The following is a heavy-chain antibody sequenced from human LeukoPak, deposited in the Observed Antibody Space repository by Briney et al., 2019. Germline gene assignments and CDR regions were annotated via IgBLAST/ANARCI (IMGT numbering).Heavy chain of an antibody. CDR3: AKNHYDRDISGFDY. CDR2: ISSSSSYI. Sequence: GGSLRLSCAASGFTFSSYSMNWVRQAPGKGLEWVSSISSSSSYIYYADSVKGRFTISRDNSKNTLYLQMNSLRAEDTAVYYCAKNHYDRDISGFDYWGQGTLVTVSS. V-gene: IGHV3-21*01. D-gene: IGHD3-22*01. CDR1: GFTFSSYS. J-gene: IGHJ4*02.